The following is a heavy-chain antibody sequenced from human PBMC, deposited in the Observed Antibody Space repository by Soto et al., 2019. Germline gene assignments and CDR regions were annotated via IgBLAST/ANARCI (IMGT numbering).Heavy chain of an antibody. V-gene: IGHV3-30*18. J-gene: IGHJ3*02. Sequence: QVQLVESGGGVVQPGRSLRLSCAASGFTFSSYGMHWVRQAPGKGLEWVAVISYDGSNKYYADSVKGRFTISRDNSKNTLYLQMNSLRAEDTAVYYCAKDVQHLVKSLDAFDIWGQGTMVTVSS. CDR1: GFTFSSYG. CDR2: ISYDGSNK. CDR3: AKDVQHLVKSLDAFDI. D-gene: IGHD6-13*01.